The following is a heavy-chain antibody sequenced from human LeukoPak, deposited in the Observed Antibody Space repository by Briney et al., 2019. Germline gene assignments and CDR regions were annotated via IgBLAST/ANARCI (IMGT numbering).Heavy chain of an antibody. V-gene: IGHV3-23*01. Sequence: GGSLRLSCAAFGFTFSSYGMSWVRQAPGKGLEWVSAISDSGGSTYYADSVKGRFTISRDNSKNTLYLQMNSLRAEDTAVYYCARAQWLAFDYWGQGTLVTVSS. CDR1: GFTFSSYG. CDR3: ARAQWLAFDY. CDR2: ISDSGGST. D-gene: IGHD6-19*01. J-gene: IGHJ4*02.